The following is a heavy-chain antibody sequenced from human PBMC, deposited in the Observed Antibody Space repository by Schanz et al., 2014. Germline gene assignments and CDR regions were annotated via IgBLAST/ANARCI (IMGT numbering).Heavy chain of an antibody. D-gene: IGHD5-12*01. CDR1: GYTFTSYG. J-gene: IGHJ4*02. Sequence: VQSVHSGTEVQKLGASVKVSCKASGYTFTSYGISWVRQAPGQGLEWMGWISPYNGNTNYAQKLQGRVTMTADTSTSTAYMDLRSLRFDDTAVYYCARDFSAYVGNCFDYWGQGTLVTVSS. V-gene: IGHV1-18*01. CDR2: ISPYNGNT. CDR3: ARDFSAYVGNCFDY.